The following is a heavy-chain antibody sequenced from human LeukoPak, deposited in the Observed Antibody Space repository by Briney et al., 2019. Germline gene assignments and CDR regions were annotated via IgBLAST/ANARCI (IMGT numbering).Heavy chain of an antibody. J-gene: IGHJ4*02. V-gene: IGHV1-2*02. D-gene: IGHD2-2*01. Sequence: ASVKVSCKTSGFTFTAYYMHWVRQAPGQGLEWMGWINPSSGATNYAQNFQGRVTMTRDTSVSTAYMELSGLRSDDTVVYHCARRYCSSNSCYYFDYWGQGTLVTVPS. CDR2: INPSSGAT. CDR3: ARRYCSSNSCYYFDY. CDR1: GFTFTAYY.